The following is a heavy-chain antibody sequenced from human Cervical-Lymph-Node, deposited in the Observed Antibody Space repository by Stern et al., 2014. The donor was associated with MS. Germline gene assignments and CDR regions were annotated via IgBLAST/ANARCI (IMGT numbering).Heavy chain of an antibody. CDR2: FDPEDGET. V-gene: IGHV1-24*01. J-gene: IGHJ6*02. CDR3: ATDRDDFRRGYSAPSKGYGLDV. CDR1: GYTLTELS. Sequence: QVQLVQSGAEVKKPGASVKVSCKVSGYTLTELSMHWVRQAPGKGLEWMGGFDPEDGETIYAQKFPGRVPMTEDTSTDTAYMELSSLRSEDTAVYYCATDRDDFRRGYSAPSKGYGLDVWGQGTTVTVTS. D-gene: IGHD3-3*01.